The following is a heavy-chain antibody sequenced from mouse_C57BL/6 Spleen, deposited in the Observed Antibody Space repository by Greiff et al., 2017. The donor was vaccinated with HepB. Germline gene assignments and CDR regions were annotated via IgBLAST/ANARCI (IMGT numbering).Heavy chain of an antibody. V-gene: IGHV1-19*01. CDR2: INPYNGGT. CDR1: GYTFTDYY. Sequence: EVQLQQSGPVLVKPGASVKMSCKASGYTFTDYYMNWVKQSHGKSLEWIGVINPYNGGTSYNQKFKGKATLTVDKSSSTAYMELNSLTSEDSAVYYCARRISTVVAGGPMDYWGQGTSVTVSS. D-gene: IGHD1-1*01. CDR3: ARRISTVVAGGPMDY. J-gene: IGHJ4*01.